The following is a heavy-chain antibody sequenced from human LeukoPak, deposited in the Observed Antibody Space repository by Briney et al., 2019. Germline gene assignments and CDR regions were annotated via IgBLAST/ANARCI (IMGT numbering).Heavy chain of an antibody. D-gene: IGHD6-19*01. CDR1: GGSFSGYY. CDR2: INHSGST. CDR3: ARFPLDSSGWYPYFDY. Sequence: KPSETLSLTCAGYGGSFSGYYWSWIRQPPGKGLEWIGEINHSGSTNYNPSLKSRVTISVDTSKNQFSLKLSSVTAADTAVYYCARFPLDSSGWYPYFDYWGQGTLVTVSS. J-gene: IGHJ4*02. V-gene: IGHV4-34*01.